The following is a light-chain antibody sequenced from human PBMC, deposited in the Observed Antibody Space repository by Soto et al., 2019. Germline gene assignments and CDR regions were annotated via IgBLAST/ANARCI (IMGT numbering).Light chain of an antibody. CDR1: QSVTDW. CDR2: DAS. Sequence: DIQLTQSPSTLSASVGDRVTITCRASQSVTDWLAWYQQKPVKAPKLLIYDASSLQSGVPSRFSGSGSGTEFSITISSLQADDFASYYCQQYYRSCTFGQGTKVEIK. V-gene: IGKV1-5*01. CDR3: QQYYRSCT. J-gene: IGKJ2*02.